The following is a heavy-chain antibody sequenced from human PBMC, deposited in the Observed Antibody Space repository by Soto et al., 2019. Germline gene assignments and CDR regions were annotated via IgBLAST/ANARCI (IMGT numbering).Heavy chain of an antibody. CDR3: ARLGPYYYDSSGYPATGDDAFDI. CDR2: IYHSRST. Sequence: SETLSLTCAVSGGSISSGGYSWSWIRQPPGKGLEWIGYIYHSRSTYYNPSLKSRVTISEDTSKNQFSLKLSSVTAADTAVYYCARLGPYYYDSSGYPATGDDAFDIWGQGTMVTVSS. CDR1: GGSISSGGYS. V-gene: IGHV4-30-2*03. J-gene: IGHJ3*02. D-gene: IGHD3-22*01.